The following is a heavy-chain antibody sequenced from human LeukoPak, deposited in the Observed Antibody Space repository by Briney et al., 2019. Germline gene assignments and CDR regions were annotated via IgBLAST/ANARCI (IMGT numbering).Heavy chain of an antibody. V-gene: IGHV4-59*01. D-gene: IGHD2-15*01. CDR2: IYYSGST. CDR1: GGSISSYY. CDR3: ARGVVAATPLPVYYYYMDV. J-gene: IGHJ6*03. Sequence: SETLSLTCTVSGGSISSYYWSWIRQPPGKGLEWIGYIYYSGSTNYNPSLKSRVTISVDTSKNQFSLKLSSVTAADTAVYYCARGVVAATPLPVYYYYMDVWGKGTTVTVSS.